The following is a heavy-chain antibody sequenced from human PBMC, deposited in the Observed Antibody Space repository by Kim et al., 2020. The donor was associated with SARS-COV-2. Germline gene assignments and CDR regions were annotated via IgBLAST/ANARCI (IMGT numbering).Heavy chain of an antibody. D-gene: IGHD6-19*01. CDR2: IYTSGST. CDR3: ARDPYSSGSDYYYGMDV. V-gene: IGHV4-4*07. Sequence: SETLSLTCTVSGGSISSYYWSWIRQPAGKGLEWIGRIYTSGSTNYNPSLKSRVTMSVDTSKNQFSLKLSSVTAADTAVYYCARDPYSSGSDYYYGMDVWGQGTTVTVSS. J-gene: IGHJ6*02. CDR1: GGSISSYY.